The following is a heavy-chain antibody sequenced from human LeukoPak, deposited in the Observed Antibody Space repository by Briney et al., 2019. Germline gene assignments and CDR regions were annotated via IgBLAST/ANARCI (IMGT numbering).Heavy chain of an antibody. CDR2: ISSKGDT. CDR3: VKRNHGYSGYDLDY. CDR1: GFTFSSHA. J-gene: IGHJ4*02. Sequence: GGSLRLSCSASGFTFSSHAMHWVRQASEKGLEYVSAISSKGDTYYADSVKGRFTISRDNSRNTLNLQMSSLRAEDTAVYYCVKRNHGYSGYDLDYWGQGTLVTVSS. V-gene: IGHV3-64D*06. D-gene: IGHD5-12*01.